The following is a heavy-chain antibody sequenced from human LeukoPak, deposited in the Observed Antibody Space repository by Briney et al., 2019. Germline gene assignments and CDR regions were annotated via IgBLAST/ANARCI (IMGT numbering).Heavy chain of an antibody. Sequence: GGSLRLSCAASGFTFSSYAVHRVRQAPGKGLEWAAVISYDGSHEYYADSVKGRFTISRDNSKNTLYLQMSSLRAEDTAVYYCAKDLGPSGLGSGWPFDYWGQGTLVTVSS. D-gene: IGHD6-19*01. V-gene: IGHV3-30*18. CDR1: GFTFSSYA. CDR3: AKDLGPSGLGSGWPFDY. CDR2: ISYDGSHE. J-gene: IGHJ4*02.